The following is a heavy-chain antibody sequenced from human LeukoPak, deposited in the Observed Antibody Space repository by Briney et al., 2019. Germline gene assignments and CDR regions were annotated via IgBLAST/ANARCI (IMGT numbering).Heavy chain of an antibody. Sequence: ASVKVSCKASGYTFTSYGISWVRQAPGQGLEWMGWISAYNGNTNYAQKLQGRVTMTTDTSTSTAYMELRSLRSDDTAVYYCARVIRGYDRPGHYYYYYMDVWGKGTTVTVSS. D-gene: IGHD3-9*01. CDR2: ISAYNGNT. V-gene: IGHV1-18*01. CDR3: ARVIRGYDRPGHYYYYYMDV. J-gene: IGHJ6*03. CDR1: GYTFTSYG.